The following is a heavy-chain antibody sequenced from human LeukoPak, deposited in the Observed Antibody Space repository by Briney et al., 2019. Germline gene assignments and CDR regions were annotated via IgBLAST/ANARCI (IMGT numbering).Heavy chain of an antibody. CDR3: ARPPTGYPNWFDS. D-gene: IGHD3-9*01. CDR1: GGSVNTTPYY. J-gene: IGHJ5*01. CDR2: IYSTGTT. V-gene: IGHV4-39*01. Sequence: SETLSLTCTVSGGSVNTTPYYWAWIRQPPGKGLEWIGNIYSTGTTYYNASLRSRATISVDTSKNQFSLSLNSVTAADTAIYFCARPPTGYPNWFDSWGQGILVTVSS.